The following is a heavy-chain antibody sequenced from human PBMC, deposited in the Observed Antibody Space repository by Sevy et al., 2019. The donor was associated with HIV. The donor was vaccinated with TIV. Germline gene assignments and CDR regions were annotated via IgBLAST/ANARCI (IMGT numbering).Heavy chain of an antibody. CDR2: ITSRSSFI. CDR3: ARPTSGLSEYEPLDNARFYGMDV. D-gene: IGHD1-20*01. Sequence: GGSLRLSCAASGFTFRSYSMNWVRQAPGRGLEWVSSITSRSSFIFYADSVKGRFTISRDNAKNSLFLQMNSLRAEDMAVYYCARPTSGLSEYEPLDNARFYGMDVWGQGTTVTVSS. V-gene: IGHV3-21*01. J-gene: IGHJ6*02. CDR1: GFTFRSYS.